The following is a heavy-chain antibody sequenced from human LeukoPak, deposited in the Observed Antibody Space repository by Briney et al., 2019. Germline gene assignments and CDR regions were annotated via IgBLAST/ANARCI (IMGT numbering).Heavy chain of an antibody. CDR2: IYTSGST. CDR3: ARVPNYAPLDY. V-gene: IGHV4-61*02. Sequence: PSETLSLTCTVSGGSISSGSYYWSWIRQPAGKGLEWIGRIYTSGSTNYNPSLKSRVTISVDTSKNQFSLKLSSVTAADTAVYYCARVPNYAPLDYWGQGTLVTVSS. J-gene: IGHJ4*02. CDR1: GGSISSGSYY. D-gene: IGHD3-16*01.